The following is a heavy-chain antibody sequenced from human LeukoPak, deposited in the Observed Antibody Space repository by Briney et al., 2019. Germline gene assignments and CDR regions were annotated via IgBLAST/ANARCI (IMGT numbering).Heavy chain of an antibody. D-gene: IGHD3-22*01. CDR2: IYHSGST. Sequence: PSETLSLTCAVSGGSISSGGYSWSWIRQPPGKGLEWIGYIYHSGSTYYNPSLKSRVTISVDRSKNQFSLKLSSVTAADTAVYYCARGGYYDSSGYQGIDSWGQGTLVTVSS. CDR3: ARGGYYDSSGYQGIDS. J-gene: IGHJ4*02. V-gene: IGHV4-30-2*01. CDR1: GGSISSGGYS.